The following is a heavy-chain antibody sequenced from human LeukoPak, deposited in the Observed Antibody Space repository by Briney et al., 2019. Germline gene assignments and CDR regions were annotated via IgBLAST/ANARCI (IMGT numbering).Heavy chain of an antibody. Sequence: GASVKVSCKASGYTFTGYYMHWVRQAPGQGLEWMGWISAYNGNTNYAQKLQGRVTMTTDTSTSTAYMELRSLRSDDTAVYYCARVPHMGLLWYVGYYYYMDVWGKGTTVTVSS. CDR2: ISAYNGNT. J-gene: IGHJ6*03. CDR1: GYTFTGYY. CDR3: ARVPHMGLLWYVGYYYYMDV. D-gene: IGHD3-10*01. V-gene: IGHV1-18*04.